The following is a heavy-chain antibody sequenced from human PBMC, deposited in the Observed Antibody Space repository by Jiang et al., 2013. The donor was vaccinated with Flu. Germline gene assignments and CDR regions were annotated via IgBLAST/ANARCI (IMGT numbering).Heavy chain of an antibody. D-gene: IGHD3-22*01. CDR2: ISYDGSNK. V-gene: IGHV3-30-3*01. Sequence: APGKGLEWVAVISYDGSNKYYADSVKGRFTISRDNSKNTLYLQMNSLRAEDTAVYYCARDKSITMIVVADYYFDYWGQGTLVTVSS. J-gene: IGHJ4*02. CDR3: ARDKSITMIVVADYYFDY.